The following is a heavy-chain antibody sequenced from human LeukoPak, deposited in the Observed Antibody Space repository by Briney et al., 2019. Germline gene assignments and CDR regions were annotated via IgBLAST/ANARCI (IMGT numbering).Heavy chain of an antibody. J-gene: IGHJ4*02. Sequence: SVKVSCKASGGTFSSYAISWVRQAPGQGLEWMGRIIPIFGIANYAQKFQGRVTITADKYTSTAYMELSSLRSEDTAVYYCARDRDGYNYDYWGQGTLVTVSS. CDR1: GGTFSSYA. V-gene: IGHV1-69*04. CDR2: IIPIFGIA. CDR3: ARDRDGYNYDY. D-gene: IGHD5-24*01.